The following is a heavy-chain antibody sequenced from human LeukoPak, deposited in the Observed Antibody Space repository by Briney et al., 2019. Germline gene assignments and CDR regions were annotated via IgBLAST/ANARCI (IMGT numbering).Heavy chain of an antibody. D-gene: IGHD4-23*01. Sequence: ASVKVSCKASGYTFTDYYMHWVRQAPGQGLEWMGIINPSGGSTSYAQKFQGRVTMTRDMSTSTVYMELSSLRSEDTAVYYCARLSDYGGNPRTYAFDIWGQGTMVTVSS. V-gene: IGHV1-46*01. CDR3: ARLSDYGGNPRTYAFDI. CDR2: INPSGGST. J-gene: IGHJ3*02. CDR1: GYTFTDYY.